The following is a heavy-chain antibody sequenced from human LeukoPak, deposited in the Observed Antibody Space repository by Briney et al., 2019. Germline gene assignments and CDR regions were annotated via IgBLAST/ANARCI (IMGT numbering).Heavy chain of an antibody. Sequence: ASVKVSCKASGYTFTSYDINWVRQATGQGLEWMGWMNPNSGNTGYAQKFQGRVTMTRNTSISTAYMELSSLRSEDTAVYYCARGWPSSYQLLFGQEERNWFDPWGQGTLVTASS. CDR1: GYTFTSYD. J-gene: IGHJ5*02. CDR2: MNPNSGNT. V-gene: IGHV1-8*01. CDR3: ARGWPSSYQLLFGQEERNWFDP. D-gene: IGHD2-2*01.